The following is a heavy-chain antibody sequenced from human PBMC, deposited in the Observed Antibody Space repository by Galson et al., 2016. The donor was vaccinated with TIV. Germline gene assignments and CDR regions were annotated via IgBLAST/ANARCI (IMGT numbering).Heavy chain of an antibody. D-gene: IGHD1-26*01. CDR3: ARDSGRFYALDV. CDR1: GFTLSDYY. V-gene: IGHV3-11*01. J-gene: IGHJ6*02. CDR2: INYGGSPK. Sequence: SLRLSCAASGFTLSDYYMTWIRQAPGQGLEWLSFINYGGSPKYDADSMKGRLTTSRDIAKNSIYLDMSSLRAGDTAVYYCARDSGRFYALDVWGRGTTVTVSS.